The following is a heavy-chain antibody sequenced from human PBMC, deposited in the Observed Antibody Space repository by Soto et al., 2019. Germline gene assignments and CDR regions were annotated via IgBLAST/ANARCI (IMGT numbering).Heavy chain of an antibody. CDR2: IYYSGST. J-gene: IGHJ4*02. Sequence: SETLSLTCTVSGGSISSGDYYWSWIRQPPGKGLEWIGYIYYSGSTYYNPSLKSRVTISVDTSKNQFSLKLSSVTAADTAVYYCARLPGIAAAGTVLAADLDYWGQGTLVTVSS. CDR3: ARLPGIAAAGTVLAADLDY. V-gene: IGHV4-30-4*01. D-gene: IGHD6-13*01. CDR1: GGSISSGDYY.